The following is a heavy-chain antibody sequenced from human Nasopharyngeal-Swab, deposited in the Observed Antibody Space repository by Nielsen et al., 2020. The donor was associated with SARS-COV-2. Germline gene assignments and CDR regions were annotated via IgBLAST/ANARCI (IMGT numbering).Heavy chain of an antibody. CDR2: TRNKANSYTT. D-gene: IGHD1-26*01. CDR3: ARVSGSYSDY. V-gene: IGHV3-72*01. J-gene: IGHJ4*02. Sequence: GGSLRLSCAASGFTFSDHYMDWVRQAPGKGLEWVGRTRNKANSYTTEYAASVKGRFTISRDDSKNSLYLQMNSRKTEDTAVYYCARVSGSYSDYWGQGTLVTVSS. CDR1: GFTFSDHY.